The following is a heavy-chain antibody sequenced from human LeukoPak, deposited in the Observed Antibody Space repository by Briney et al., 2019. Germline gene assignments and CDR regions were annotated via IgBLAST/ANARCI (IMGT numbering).Heavy chain of an antibody. CDR2: IIPIFGTA. CDR1: GGTFSSYA. D-gene: IGHD3-22*01. V-gene: IGHV1-69*13. J-gene: IGHJ5*02. CDR3: ARDGDYYDSSGFNWFDP. Sequence: SVKVSCKASGGTFSSYAISWVRQAPGLGLEWMGGIIPIFGTANYAQKFQGRVTITADESTSTAYMELSSLRSEDTAVYYCARDGDYYDSSGFNWFDPWGQGTLVTVSS.